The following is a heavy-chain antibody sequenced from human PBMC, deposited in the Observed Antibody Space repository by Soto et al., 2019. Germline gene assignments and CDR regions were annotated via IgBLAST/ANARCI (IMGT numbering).Heavy chain of an antibody. Sequence: AETLSLTCAVSGYSISSGYYWGLIRQPRGKGLECIASIYHRGSTYYNPALKSRVKISVDTSKNQFSLKLSSVIAAETAVYYCGRDLAYSGSYYYYHYGMDVWGKGTTVTVSS. J-gene: IGHJ6*04. CDR3: GRDLAYSGSYYYYHYGMDV. CDR1: GYSISSGYY. V-gene: IGHV4-38-2*02. D-gene: IGHD1-26*01. CDR2: IYHRGST.